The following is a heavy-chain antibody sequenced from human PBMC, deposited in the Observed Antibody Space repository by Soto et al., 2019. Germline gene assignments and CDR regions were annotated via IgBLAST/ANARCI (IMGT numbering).Heavy chain of an antibody. CDR1: GGSIRSHY. CDR2: FYNSGST. CDR3: VGGEYYHVMDV. Sequence: SETLSLTCTISGGSIRSHYWSWIRQPPGKGLEWIGSFYNSGSTNFNPSLKSRVTISVDTSKSQFSLRLNSVTAADTAVYYCVGGEYYHVMDVSGQGPTVTVSS. J-gene: IGHJ6*02. D-gene: IGHD2-21*01. V-gene: IGHV4-59*11.